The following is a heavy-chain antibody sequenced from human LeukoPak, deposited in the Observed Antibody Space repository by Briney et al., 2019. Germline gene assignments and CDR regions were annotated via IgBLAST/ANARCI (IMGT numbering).Heavy chain of an antibody. J-gene: IGHJ4*02. CDR3: ARGGSYVHY. D-gene: IGHD1-26*01. Sequence: PGGSLRLSCAASGFTFSNYEMNWVRQAPGKGLEWVSYINGGGSAIYYADSVKGRFTISRDNAKNSLYLQMNSLRADDTAVYYCARGGSYVHYWGQGTLVTVSS. CDR1: GFTFSNYE. V-gene: IGHV3-48*03. CDR2: INGGGSAI.